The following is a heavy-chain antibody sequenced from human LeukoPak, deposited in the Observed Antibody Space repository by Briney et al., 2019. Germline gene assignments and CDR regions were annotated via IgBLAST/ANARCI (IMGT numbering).Heavy chain of an antibody. CDR1: GFTFSDYY. CDR3: ARDQDSNCSGGRGYFTALEY. Sequence: GGSLRLSCAASGFTFSDYYMSWIRQAPGKGLEWVSYISSSSSYTDYADSVKGRFTISRDNAKNSLYLQMNSLRADETAVYYCARDQDSNCSGGRGYFTALEYLGQGNLGTGSP. D-gene: IGHD2-15*01. CDR2: ISSSSSYT. J-gene: IGHJ4*02. V-gene: IGHV3-11*06.